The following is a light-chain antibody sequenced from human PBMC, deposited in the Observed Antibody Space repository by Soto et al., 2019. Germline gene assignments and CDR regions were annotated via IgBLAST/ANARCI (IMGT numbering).Light chain of an antibody. V-gene: IGLV2-14*01. J-gene: IGLJ1*01. CDR2: DVT. Sequence: QSALTQPASVSGSPGQSITISCSGHTTDIHDFNSISWYQHHPGKAPKLIAYDVTRRPSGVSRRFSGSKSGLTASLTISGLQAEDEADYFCASYTTNNILLFGTATKVTVL. CDR1: TTDIHDFNS. CDR3: ASYTTNNILL.